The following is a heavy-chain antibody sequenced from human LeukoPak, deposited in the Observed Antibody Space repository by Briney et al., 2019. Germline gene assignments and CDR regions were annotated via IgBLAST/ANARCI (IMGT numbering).Heavy chain of an antibody. CDR1: GFTFSDYY. D-gene: IGHD6-19*01. CDR3: ARCLEYSSGCGVDY. CDR2: ISSSGSTI. V-gene: IGHV3-11*01. Sequence: GGSLRLSCAASGFTFSDYYMSWIRQAPGKGLEWVSYISSSGSTIYSADSVQGRFTISRDNAKHSLYLQMNSLRAEDTAVYYCARCLEYSSGCGVDYWGQGTLVTVSS. J-gene: IGHJ4*02.